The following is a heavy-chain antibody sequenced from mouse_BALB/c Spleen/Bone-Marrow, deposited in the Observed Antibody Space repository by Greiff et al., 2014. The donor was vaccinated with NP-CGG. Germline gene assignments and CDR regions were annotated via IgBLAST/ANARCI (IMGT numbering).Heavy chain of an antibody. CDR2: IWGGGST. J-gene: IGHJ4*01. V-gene: IGHV2-6-5*01. CDR3: AKHTLRYYAMDY. Sequence: VQGVESGPGLVAPPQSLSITCTVSGFSLTDYGVSWIRQPPGKGLEWLGVIWGGGSTYYNSSLKSRLSISKDNSKSQVFLKMNSLQTDDTAMYYCAKHTLRYYAMDYWGQGTSVTVSS. D-gene: IGHD1-1*01. CDR1: GFSLTDYG.